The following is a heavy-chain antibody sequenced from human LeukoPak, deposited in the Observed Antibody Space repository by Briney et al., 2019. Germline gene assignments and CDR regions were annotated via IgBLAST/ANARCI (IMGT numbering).Heavy chain of an antibody. CDR3: ARIAVAGYFDY. D-gene: IGHD6-19*01. Sequence: SETQSLTCTGSGGSISSSSYYGGWIRQPPGKGLEWIGSIYYSGSTYYNPSLKSRVTISVDTSKNQFSLKLSSVTAADTAVYYCARIAVAGYFDYWGQGTLVTVSS. CDR2: IYYSGST. CDR1: GGSISSSSYY. V-gene: IGHV4-39*01. J-gene: IGHJ4*02.